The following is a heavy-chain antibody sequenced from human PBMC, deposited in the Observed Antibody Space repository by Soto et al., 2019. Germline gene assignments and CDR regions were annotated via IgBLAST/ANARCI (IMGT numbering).Heavy chain of an antibody. D-gene: IGHD1-26*01. CDR3: ARVGGVGAPPGADY. CDR1: GGIFSSYA. V-gene: IGHV1-69*01. Sequence: QVQLVQSGAEVKKPGSSVKVSCKASGGIFSSYAISWLRQAPGQGLEWMGAVIPILGQAYYAQNFQDRVTITADEPTRTAYMDLISLRSDDTAVYFCARVGGVGAPPGADYWGQGTLVTVSS. CDR2: VIPILGQA. J-gene: IGHJ4*02.